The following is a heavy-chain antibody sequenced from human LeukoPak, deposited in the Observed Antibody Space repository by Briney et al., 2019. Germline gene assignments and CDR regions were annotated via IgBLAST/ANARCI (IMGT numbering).Heavy chain of an antibody. Sequence: PSETLSLTCTVSGGSISSSSYYWGWIRQPPGKGLEWIGSIYYSGSTYYNPSLKSRVTISVDTSKNQFSLKLCSVTAADTAVYYCARHFGRYSSGNDAFDIWGQGTMVTVSS. J-gene: IGHJ3*02. D-gene: IGHD6-19*01. CDR3: ARHFGRYSSGNDAFDI. CDR2: IYYSGST. CDR1: GGSISSSSYY. V-gene: IGHV4-39*01.